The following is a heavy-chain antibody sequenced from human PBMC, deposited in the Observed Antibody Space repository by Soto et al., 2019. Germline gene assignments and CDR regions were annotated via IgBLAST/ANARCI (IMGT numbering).Heavy chain of an antibody. V-gene: IGHV1-2*02. D-gene: IGHD3-16*01. J-gene: IGHJ5*02. CDR1: GYTFTDYY. Sequence: QVHLVQSGAEVKKPGASVYVSCKASGYTFTDYYVHWVRQAPGQGLEWMGWINPNVGGTNYARKFQGRLTMTRDTSNSKVYMQLTRLGPEDTARYYCARGGREVPRIPYDTWGQGTLVTVSS. CDR2: INPNVGGT. CDR3: ARGGREVPRIPYDT.